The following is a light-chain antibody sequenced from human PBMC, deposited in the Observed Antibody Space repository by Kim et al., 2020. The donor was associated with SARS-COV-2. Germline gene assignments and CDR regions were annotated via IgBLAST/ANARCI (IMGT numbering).Light chain of an antibody. CDR3: GTWDASLSAGV. CDR1: SSNSANNY. V-gene: IGLV1-51*01. J-gene: IGLJ2*01. CDR2: DND. Sequence: GQKVTISCSGCSSNSANNYYSSYHHLPGRAPQLLIYDNDRRPSGVPPRLSASTSGTSAALGITGLQPGDEAAYYCGTWDASLSAGVFGGGTQLTVL.